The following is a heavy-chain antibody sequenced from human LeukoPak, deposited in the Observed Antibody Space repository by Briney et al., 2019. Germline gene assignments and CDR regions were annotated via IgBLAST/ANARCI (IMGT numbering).Heavy chain of an antibody. Sequence: PSETLSLTCNVSVGSISAYYWSWLRQPPGKGLEYLGYIYYSGRTDYNPSFKSRINISVDTSKNQFSLKLSSLTAQDTAVYYCARHYYDTSGYYYFDYWGQGTLVTVSS. D-gene: IGHD3-22*01. J-gene: IGHJ4*02. V-gene: IGHV4-59*08. CDR2: IYYSGRT. CDR1: VGSISAYY. CDR3: ARHYYDTSGYYYFDY.